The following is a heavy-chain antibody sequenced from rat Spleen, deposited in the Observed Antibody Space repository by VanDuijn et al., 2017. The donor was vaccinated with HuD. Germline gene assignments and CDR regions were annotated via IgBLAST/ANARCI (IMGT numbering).Heavy chain of an antibody. J-gene: IGHJ2*01. CDR1: GFTFNNYW. V-gene: IGHV5-31*01. CDR3: ARGDGDY. D-gene: IGHD1-12*02. Sequence: EVQLVESGGGLVQPGRSLKLSCVASGFTFNNYWMTWIRQAPGKGLEWVASITNTGSSTYYRDSVKGRFTISRDNAKTTLYLQMDSLRSEDTATYYCARGDGDYWGQGVMVTVSS. CDR2: ITNTGSST.